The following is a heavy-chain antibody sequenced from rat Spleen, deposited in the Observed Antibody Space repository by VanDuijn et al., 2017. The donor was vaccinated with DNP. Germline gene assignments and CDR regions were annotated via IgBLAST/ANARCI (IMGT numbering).Heavy chain of an antibody. CDR3: ARWGDYFDY. J-gene: IGHJ2*01. CDR2: INSAGST. CDR1: GYSITSCCR. Sequence: EVQLQESGPGLVEPSQSLSLTCSVTGYSITSCCRWTWIRKFPGHKLEWMGYINSAGSTNYNPSLKGRISITSDTSKNPFFLHLTSVTTEDTATYYCARWGDYFDYWGQGVMVTVSS. V-gene: IGHV3-3*01.